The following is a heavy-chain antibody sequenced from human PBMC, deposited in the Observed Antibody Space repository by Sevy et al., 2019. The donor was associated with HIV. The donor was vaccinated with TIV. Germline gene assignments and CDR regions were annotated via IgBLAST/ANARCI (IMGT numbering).Heavy chain of an antibody. CDR3: AREERKAAAGTYYYYGMDV. V-gene: IGHV1-8*01. CDR1: GYTFTSYD. Sequence: ASVKVSCKASGYTFTSYDINWVRQATGQGLEWIGWMNPNSGNTGYAQKFQGRVTMTRNTSISTAYMELSSLRSEDTAVYYCAREERKAAAGTYYYYGMDVWGQGTTVTVSS. J-gene: IGHJ6*02. D-gene: IGHD6-13*01. CDR2: MNPNSGNT.